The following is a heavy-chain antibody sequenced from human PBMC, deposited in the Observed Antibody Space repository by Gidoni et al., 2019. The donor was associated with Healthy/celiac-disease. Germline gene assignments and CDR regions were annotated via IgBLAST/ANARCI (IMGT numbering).Heavy chain of an antibody. Sequence: VQLVESGGGLIQPGGSLRLSCSASGFTVSSNYMSWVRQAPGKGLEWVSVIYSGGSTYYADSVKGRFTISSDNSKNTLYLQMNSLRAEDTAVYYCARYWNYYYYYGMDVWGQGTTVTVSS. J-gene: IGHJ6*02. CDR3: ARYWNYYYYYGMDV. CDR2: IYSGGST. D-gene: IGHD1-1*01. CDR1: GFTVSSNY. V-gene: IGHV3-53*01.